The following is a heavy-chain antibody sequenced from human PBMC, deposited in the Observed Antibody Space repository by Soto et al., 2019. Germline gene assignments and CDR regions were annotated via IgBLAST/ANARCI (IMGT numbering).Heavy chain of an antibody. D-gene: IGHD3-3*01. J-gene: IGHJ4*02. V-gene: IGHV4-30-4*01. CDR2: IYYSGST. CDR3: ARDQSYDFWSGYYAVVD. CDR1: GGSISSGDYY. Sequence: PSETLSLTCTVSGGSISSGDYYWSWIRQPAGKGLEWIGYIYYSGSTYYNPSLKSRVTISVDTSKNQFSLKLSSVTAADTAVYYCARDQSYDFWSGYYAVVDWGQGTLVTVSS.